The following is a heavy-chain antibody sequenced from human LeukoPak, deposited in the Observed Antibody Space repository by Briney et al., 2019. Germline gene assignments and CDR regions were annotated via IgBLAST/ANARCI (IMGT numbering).Heavy chain of an antibody. CDR1: GFIFSTYE. CDR2: ISSSSSYI. CDR3: ARDLDSSGYLRLGAFDI. Sequence: GGSLRLSCAASGFIFSTYEMNWVRQAPGKGLEWVSSISSSSSYIYYADSVKGRFTISRDNAKNSLYLQMNSLRAEDTAVYYCARDLDSSGYLRLGAFDIWGQGTMVTVSS. D-gene: IGHD3-22*01. J-gene: IGHJ3*02. V-gene: IGHV3-21*01.